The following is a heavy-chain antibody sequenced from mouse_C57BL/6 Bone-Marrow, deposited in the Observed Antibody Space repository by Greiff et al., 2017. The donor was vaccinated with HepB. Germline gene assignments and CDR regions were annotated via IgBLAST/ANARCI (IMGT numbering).Heavy chain of an antibody. D-gene: IGHD2-3*01. J-gene: IGHJ4*01. V-gene: IGHV14-4*01. Sequence: EVQLKQSGAELARPGASVKLSCTASGFNIKDDYMHWVKQRPEQGLEWIGWIDPENGDTEYASKFQGKATITADTSSNTAYLQLSSLTSEDTAVYYCTTSGYYMDYWGQGTSVTVSS. CDR2: IDPENGDT. CDR1: GFNIKDDY. CDR3: TTSGYYMDY.